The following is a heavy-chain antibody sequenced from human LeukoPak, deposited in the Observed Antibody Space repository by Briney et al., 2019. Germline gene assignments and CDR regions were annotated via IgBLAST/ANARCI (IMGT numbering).Heavy chain of an antibody. CDR1: GFTFSSYG. V-gene: IGHV3-30*18. D-gene: IGHD5-18*01. CDR3: AKDLPPFYSYGPPGDY. Sequence: SGGSLRLSCAASGFTFSSYGMHWVRQAPGKGLEWVAVISYDGSNKYYADSVKGRFTISRDNSKNTLYLQMNCLRAEDTAVYYCAKDLPPFYSYGPPGDYWGQGTLVTVSS. J-gene: IGHJ4*02. CDR2: ISYDGSNK.